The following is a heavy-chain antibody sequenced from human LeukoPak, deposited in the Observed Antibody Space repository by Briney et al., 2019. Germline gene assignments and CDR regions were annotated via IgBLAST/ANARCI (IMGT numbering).Heavy chain of an antibody. CDR1: GGSISSYY. D-gene: IGHD6-13*01. J-gene: IGHJ4*02. CDR3: ARGYSSSWSPHDYFDY. Sequence: PSETLSLTCTVSGGSISSYYWSWIRQPPGKGLEWIGYIYYSGSTNYNPSLESRVTISVDTSKNQFSLKLSSVTAADTAVYYCARGYSSSWSPHDYFDYWGQGTLVTVSS. CDR2: IYYSGST. V-gene: IGHV4-59*01.